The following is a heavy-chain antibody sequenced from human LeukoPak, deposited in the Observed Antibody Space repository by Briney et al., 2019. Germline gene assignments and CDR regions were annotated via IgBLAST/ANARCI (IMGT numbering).Heavy chain of an antibody. D-gene: IGHD3-22*01. CDR3: ARGPNYYDSPYDY. CDR1: GGSISSSSYY. CDR2: IYYSGST. V-gene: IGHV4-39*07. Sequence: SETLSLTCTVSGGSISSSSYYWGWIRQPPGKGLEWIGSIYYSGSTYYNPSLKSRVTISVDTSKNQFSLKLRSVTAADTAVYYCARGPNYYDSPYDYWGQGTLVTVSS. J-gene: IGHJ4*02.